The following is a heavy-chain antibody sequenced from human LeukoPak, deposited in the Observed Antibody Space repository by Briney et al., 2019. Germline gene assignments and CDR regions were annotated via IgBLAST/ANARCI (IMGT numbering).Heavy chain of an antibody. Sequence: SETLSLTCTVSGYSISSGYYWGWIRQPPGKGLEWIGSIYHSGSTYYNPSLKSRVTISVDTSKNQFSLKVTSVTAADTAVYYCARAPVTSCRGAFCYPFDYWGPGILVTVSS. CDR3: ARAPVTSCRGAFCYPFDY. CDR2: IYHSGST. CDR1: GYSISSGYY. J-gene: IGHJ4*02. D-gene: IGHD2-15*01. V-gene: IGHV4-38-2*02.